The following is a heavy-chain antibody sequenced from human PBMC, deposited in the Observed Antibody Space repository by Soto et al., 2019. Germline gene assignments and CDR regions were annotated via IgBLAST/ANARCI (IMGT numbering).Heavy chain of an antibody. D-gene: IGHD3-22*01. CDR2: IIPIFGTA. CDR3: ASGAERNYDSSGYYYGYAFDI. J-gene: IGHJ3*02. V-gene: IGHV1-69*13. CDR1: GGTFSSYA. Sequence: ASVKVSCKASGGTFSSYAISWVRQAPGQGLEWMGGIIPIFGTANYAQKFQGRVTITADESTSTAYMELSSLRSEDTAVYYCASGAERNYDSSGYYYGYAFDIWGQGTMVTVSS.